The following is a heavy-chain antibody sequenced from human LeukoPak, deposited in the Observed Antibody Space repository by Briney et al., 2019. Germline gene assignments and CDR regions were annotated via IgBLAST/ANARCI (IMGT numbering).Heavy chain of an antibody. V-gene: IGHV3-7*01. CDR2: IKQAGSEK. Sequence: WGSLRLSCAASGFTFSSYWMSWVRQAPGKGLEWVANIKQAGSEKYYVDSVKGRFTISRDNAENSLYLQMNSLRAEDTAVYYCARARVFFDYWGQGTLVTVTS. J-gene: IGHJ4*02. CDR1: GFTFSSYW. CDR3: ARARVFFDY.